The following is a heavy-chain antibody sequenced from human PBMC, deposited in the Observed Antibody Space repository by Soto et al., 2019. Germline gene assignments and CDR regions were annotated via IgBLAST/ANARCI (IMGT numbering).Heavy chain of an antibody. CDR2: ISAYNGNT. V-gene: IGHV1-18*01. J-gene: IGHJ5*02. D-gene: IGHD3-22*01. CDR1: GYTFTSYG. CDR3: ARGGYYYDSSGLNWFDP. Sequence: QVKLVQSGAEVKKPGASVKVSCKASGYTFTSYGISWVRQAPGQGLEWMGWISAYNGNTNYAQKLQGRVTMTTDTSTRTAYMELRSMRSDDTAVYYCARGGYYYDSSGLNWFDPWGQGTLVTVSS.